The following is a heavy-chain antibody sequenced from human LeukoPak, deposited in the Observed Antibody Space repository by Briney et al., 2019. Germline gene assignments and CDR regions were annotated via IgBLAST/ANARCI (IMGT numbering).Heavy chain of an antibody. D-gene: IGHD3-22*01. CDR2: IIPIFGTA. J-gene: IGHJ5*02. Sequence: GSSVKVSCKATGGTFSSYAISWVRQAPGQGLEWMGGIIPIFGTADYAQKFQGRVTITADESTSTAYMELSSLRSEDTAVYYCARKYYYDSSGYYYAPWGQGTLVTVSS. V-gene: IGHV1-69*01. CDR3: ARKYYYDSSGYYYAP. CDR1: GGTFSSYA.